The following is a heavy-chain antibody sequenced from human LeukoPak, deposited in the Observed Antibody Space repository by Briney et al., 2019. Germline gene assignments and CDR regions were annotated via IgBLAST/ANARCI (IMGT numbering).Heavy chain of an antibody. CDR1: GYTFTGSY. CDR2: INPNSGGT. J-gene: IGHJ4*02. Sequence: GASVKVSCKASGYTFTGSYIHWVRQAPGQGLEWMGWINPNSGGTKYTQKFQDRVTMTRDTSITTAYMELSRLRSDDTAVYYCTRDWPYSGYDGPFDHWGQGTLVTVSS. CDR3: TRDWPYSGYDGPFDH. D-gene: IGHD5-12*01. V-gene: IGHV1-2*02.